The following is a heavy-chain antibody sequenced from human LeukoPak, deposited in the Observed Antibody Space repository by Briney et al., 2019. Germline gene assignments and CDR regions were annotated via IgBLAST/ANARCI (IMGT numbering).Heavy chain of an antibody. Sequence: SGRSLRLSYAVSGITLSNYGMSWVRQAPGKGLEWVAGISDSGGRTNYADSVKGRFTICRDNPKNTLYLQMNSLRAEDTAVYFCAKRGVVIRVILVGFHKEAYYFDSWGQGALVTVSS. CDR3: AKRGVVIRVILVGFHKEAYYFDS. D-gene: IGHD3-22*01. CDR2: ISDSGGRT. J-gene: IGHJ4*02. CDR1: GITLSNYG. V-gene: IGHV3-23*01.